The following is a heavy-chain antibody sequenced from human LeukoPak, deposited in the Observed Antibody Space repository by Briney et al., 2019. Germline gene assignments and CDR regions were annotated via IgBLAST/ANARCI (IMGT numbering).Heavy chain of an antibody. J-gene: IGHJ6*02. CDR3: ARVGYDWNGMDV. D-gene: IGHD1-20*01. Sequence: GGSLRLSCAASGFTFTSYSMSWVRQAPGKGLEWVSGTSDRGDYTYYADSVKGRFTISRDNVKNSLYLEMNSLRVEDTAVYYCARVGYDWNGMDVWGQGTTVTVSS. CDR1: GFTFTSYS. CDR2: TSDRGDYT. V-gene: IGHV3-23*01.